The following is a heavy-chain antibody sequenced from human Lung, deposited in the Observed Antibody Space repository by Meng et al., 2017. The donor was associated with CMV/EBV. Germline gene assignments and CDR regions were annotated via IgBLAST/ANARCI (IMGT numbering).Heavy chain of an antibody. D-gene: IGHD3-22*01. Sequence: SETLSLXXRVSGHSISSDYFWGWVRQPPGEGLEWIGINDGGNTYYSPSLKSRVAISVDTSGTQFSLTLTSVTAADTAVYYCVGHMIVVPDRGYGVGVWGQGTXVTVSS. V-gene: IGHV4-38-2*01. CDR2: NDGGNT. CDR3: VGHMIVVPDRGYGVGV. CDR1: GHSISSDYF. J-gene: IGHJ6*02.